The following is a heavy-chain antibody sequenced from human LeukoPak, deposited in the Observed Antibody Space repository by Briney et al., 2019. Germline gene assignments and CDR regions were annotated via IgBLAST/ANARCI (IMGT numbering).Heavy chain of an antibody. V-gene: IGHV3-23*01. CDR2: ISGSGGST. CDR3: AKEGGQRADYYYYYMDV. D-gene: IGHD3-16*01. J-gene: IGHJ6*03. Sequence: QPGGSLRLSCAASGFTFSSYAMSWVRQAPGKGLEWVSAISGSGGSTYYADSVKGRFTISRDNSKNSLYLQMNSLRTEDTALYYCAKEGGQRADYYYYYMDVWGKGTTVTVSS. CDR1: GFTFSSYA.